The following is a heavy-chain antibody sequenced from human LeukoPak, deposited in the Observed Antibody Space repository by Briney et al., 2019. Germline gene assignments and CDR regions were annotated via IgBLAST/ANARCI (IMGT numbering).Heavy chain of an antibody. CDR3: TTCLNGAGQPVAIYYYGMDV. J-gene: IGHJ6*02. CDR2: FDPEDGET. V-gene: IGHV1-24*01. Sequence: ASVKVSCKVSGYTLTEVSIHWVRQAPGGALEWMGGFDPEDGETVYAPKFQGRVTMTEDTSADTAYMELSSLRSEDTAVYYCTTCLNGAGQPVAIYYYGMDVWGQGTTVTVSS. D-gene: IGHD2-2*01. CDR1: GYTLTEVS.